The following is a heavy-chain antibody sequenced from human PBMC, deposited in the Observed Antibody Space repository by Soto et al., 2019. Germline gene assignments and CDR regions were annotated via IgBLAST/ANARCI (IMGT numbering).Heavy chain of an antibody. CDR1: GYSISSGYY. CDR2: IYHSGST. Sequence: ETLSLTCAVSGYSISSGYYWGWIRQPPGKGLEWIGSIYHSGSTYYNPSLKSRVTISVDTSKNQFSLKLSSVTAADTAVYYCARDIRNIDWFDPWGQGTLVTVSS. CDR3: ARDIRNIDWFDP. J-gene: IGHJ5*02. V-gene: IGHV4-38-2*02.